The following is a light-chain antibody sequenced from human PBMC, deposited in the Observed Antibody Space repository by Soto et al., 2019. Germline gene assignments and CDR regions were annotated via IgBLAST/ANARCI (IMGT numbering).Light chain of an antibody. Sequence: QSALTQAPSASGSPGQSVTISCTGASSDVGGYNYVSWYQQHPGKAPKLMIYEVSKRPSGVPDRFSGSKSGNTASLTVSGVQAEDEADYFCSSYARNGYVLGTGTKLTVL. V-gene: IGLV2-8*01. CDR2: EVS. CDR3: SSYARNGYV. CDR1: SSDVGGYNY. J-gene: IGLJ1*01.